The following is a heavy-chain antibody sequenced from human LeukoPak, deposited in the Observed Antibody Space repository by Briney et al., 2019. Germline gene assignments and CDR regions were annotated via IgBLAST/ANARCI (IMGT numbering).Heavy chain of an antibody. CDR2: ISGSGGST. V-gene: IGHV3-23*01. CDR1: GFTFSSYA. CDR3: AKDLYSSSWYYGWFDP. J-gene: IGHJ5*02. Sequence: PGGSLRLSCAASGFTFSSYAMSWVRQAPGKGLEWVSAISGSGGSTYYADSVKGRFTISRDNSKNTLYLQMNSLRAEDTAVYYCAKDLYSSSWYYGWFDPWGQGTLVTVSS. D-gene: IGHD6-13*01.